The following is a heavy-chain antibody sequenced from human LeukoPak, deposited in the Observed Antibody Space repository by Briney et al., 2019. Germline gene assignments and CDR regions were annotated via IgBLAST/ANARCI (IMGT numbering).Heavy chain of an antibody. J-gene: IGHJ5*02. CDR1: GGSISSYY. V-gene: IGHV4-59*08. Sequence: PSETLSLTCTVSGGSISSYYWSWIRQPPGKGLEWIGYIYYSGSTNYNPSLKSRVTISVDTSKNQFSLKLSSVTAADTAVYYCARQGATVSHWFDPWGQGTLVTASS. CDR3: ARQGATVSHWFDP. D-gene: IGHD4-17*01. CDR2: IYYSGST.